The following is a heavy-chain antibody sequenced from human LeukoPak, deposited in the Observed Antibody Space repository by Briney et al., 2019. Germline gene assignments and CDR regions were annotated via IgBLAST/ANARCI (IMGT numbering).Heavy chain of an antibody. CDR3: TTAPCSTGTYNPDDAFDI. J-gene: IGHJ3*02. CDR1: GFTFNNAW. Sequence: GGSLRLSCAASGFTFNNAWMTWVRQAPGKGLEWVGRIKSKSDNGTTDYAAPVKGRFTISREDSENTLYLQMNSLKTEDTAVYYCTTAPCSTGTYNPDDAFDIWGQGTMVTVSS. CDR2: IKSKSDNGTT. V-gene: IGHV3-15*01. D-gene: IGHD2-8*02.